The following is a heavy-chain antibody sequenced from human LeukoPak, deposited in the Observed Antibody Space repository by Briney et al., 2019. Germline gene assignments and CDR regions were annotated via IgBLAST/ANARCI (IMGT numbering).Heavy chain of an antibody. CDR3: AKEGLPSSYNWFDP. J-gene: IGHJ5*02. CDR1: GFTFSSYG. Sequence: PGGSLRLSCAASGFTFSSYGMHWVRQAPGKGLEWVAVISDNGNDKYYVDSVKGRFTISRDNSKNTLYLQMNSLRAEDTAVYYCAKEGLPSSYNWFDPWGQGTLVTVSS. CDR2: ISDNGNDK. V-gene: IGHV3-30*18.